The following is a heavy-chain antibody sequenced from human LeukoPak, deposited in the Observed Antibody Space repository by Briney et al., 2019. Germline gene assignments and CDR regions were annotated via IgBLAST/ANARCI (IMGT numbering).Heavy chain of an antibody. J-gene: IGHJ6*02. D-gene: IGHD2-2*01. Sequence: SETLSLTCTVSGGSTSSYYWSWIRQPPGKGLEWIGYIYYSGSTNYNPSLKSRVTISVDTSKNQFSLKLSSVTAADTAVYYCAGKYCSSTSCYLPYYYYYGMDVWGQGTTVTVSS. V-gene: IGHV4-59*01. CDR2: IYYSGST. CDR3: AGKYCSSTSCYLPYYYYYGMDV. CDR1: GGSTSSYY.